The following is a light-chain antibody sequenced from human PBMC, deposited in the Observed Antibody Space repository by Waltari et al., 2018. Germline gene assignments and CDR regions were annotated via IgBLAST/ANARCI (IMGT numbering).Light chain of an antibody. V-gene: IGKV3-15*01. CDR2: GAS. Sequence: EVVMTQSPATLCLSPGERATLSCRASQSISGNLAWYQQKPGQAPRLLIYGASTRATAIPAMFSGSGSGTDFTLTISSLQSEDFAFYYCQQFNNWPLTFGGGTKVEIK. CDR3: QQFNNWPLT. J-gene: IGKJ4*01. CDR1: QSISGN.